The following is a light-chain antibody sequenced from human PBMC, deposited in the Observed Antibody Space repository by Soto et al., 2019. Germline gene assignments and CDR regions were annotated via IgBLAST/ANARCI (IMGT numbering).Light chain of an antibody. J-gene: IGLJ3*02. Sequence: QSVLTQPPSASGSPGQSVTISCTGSSSDVGGYNYVSWYQQHPGKAAKLMIYEVSKRPSGVPDRFSGSKSGKTASLTVSGLQAEDEADYYCSSYAGSNNLVFGGGTKLTVL. V-gene: IGLV2-8*01. CDR3: SSYAGSNNLV. CDR2: EVS. CDR1: SSDVGGYNY.